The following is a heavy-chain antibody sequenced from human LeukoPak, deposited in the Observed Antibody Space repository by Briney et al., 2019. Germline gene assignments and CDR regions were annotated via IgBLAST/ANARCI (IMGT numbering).Heavy chain of an antibody. Sequence: GRSLRLSCAASGFTFSSYGMHWVRQAPGKGLEWVAVISYDGSNKYYADSVKGRFTISRDNSKNTLYLQMNSLRAEDTAVYYCARGVRFLEYFDYWGQGTLVTVSS. J-gene: IGHJ4*02. V-gene: IGHV3-30*03. CDR2: ISYDGSNK. CDR1: GFTFSSYG. D-gene: IGHD3-3*01. CDR3: ARGVRFLEYFDY.